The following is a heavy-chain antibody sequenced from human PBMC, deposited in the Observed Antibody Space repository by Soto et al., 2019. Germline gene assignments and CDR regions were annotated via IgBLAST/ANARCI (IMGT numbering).Heavy chain of an antibody. J-gene: IGHJ3*02. CDR1: GFTFSSYW. D-gene: IGHD6-19*01. CDR3: AREGYSSGWGAFDI. Sequence: EVQMLESGGGLVQPGGSLRLSCAASGFTFSSYWMSWGRQAPGKGLEWVANIKQDGSEKYYVDSVKGRFTISRDNAKNSLYLQMNSLRAEDTAVYYCAREGYSSGWGAFDIWGQGTMVTVSS. CDR2: IKQDGSEK. V-gene: IGHV3-7*01.